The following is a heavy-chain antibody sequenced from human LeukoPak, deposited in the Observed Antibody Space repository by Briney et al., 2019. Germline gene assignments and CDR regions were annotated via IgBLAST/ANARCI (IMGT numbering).Heavy chain of an antibody. J-gene: IGHJ4*02. D-gene: IGHD6-19*01. CDR3: ARDGSSGWHWVDY. Sequence: PGRSLRLSCAASGVTFSSYGMHWVRQAPRKGLEWVAVIWYDGSNKYYADSVKGRFTISRDNSKNTLYLQMNSLRAEDTAVYYCARDGSSGWHWVDYWGQGTLVTVSS. CDR1: GVTFSSYG. V-gene: IGHV3-33*01. CDR2: IWYDGSNK.